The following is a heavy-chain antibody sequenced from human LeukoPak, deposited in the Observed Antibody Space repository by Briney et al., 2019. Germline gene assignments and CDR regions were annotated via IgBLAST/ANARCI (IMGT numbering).Heavy chain of an antibody. CDR2: ISDRGDTT. J-gene: IGHJ4*02. V-gene: IGHV3-23*01. CDR1: GFTFDTEA. CDR3: AKGLGFFPQFGS. D-gene: IGHD6-19*01. Sequence: GGSLRLSCTVSGFTFDTEAMTWIRQGPGKGLEWVSTISDRGDTTYYADSVKGRFSISRDNSKGTLYLQMNTLRAEDTAFYYCAKGLGFFPQFGSWSRGTLVAVSS.